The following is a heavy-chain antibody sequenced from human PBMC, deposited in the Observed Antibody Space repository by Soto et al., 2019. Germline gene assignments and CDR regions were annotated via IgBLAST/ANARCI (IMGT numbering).Heavy chain of an antibody. CDR2: ISGGGDST. V-gene: IGHV3-23*01. Sequence: EVQLLDSGGGLVQPGGSLRLSCAASGFTFTSYAMNWVRQAPGKGLEWVSVISGGGDSTYYADSVKGRFTISRDNSKNTLYLQMNSLRTEDTAVYYCARRGPGTDFDYWGQGTLVTVSS. CDR1: GFTFTSYA. J-gene: IGHJ4*02. CDR3: ARRGPGTDFDY. D-gene: IGHD6-13*01.